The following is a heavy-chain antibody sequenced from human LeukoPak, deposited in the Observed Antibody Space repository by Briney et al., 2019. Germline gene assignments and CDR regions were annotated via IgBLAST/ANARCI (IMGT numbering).Heavy chain of an antibody. CDR1: GFTFSSYE. J-gene: IGHJ6*02. CDR3: ARGSVAGNYYYYGMDV. Sequence: GGSLRLSCAASGFTFSSYEMNWVRQAPGKGLEWVSYISSSGSTIYYADSVKGRFTISRDNAKNSLYLQMNSPRAEDTAVYYCARGSVAGNYYYYGMDVWGQRTTVTVSS. CDR2: ISSSGSTI. V-gene: IGHV3-48*03. D-gene: IGHD6-19*01.